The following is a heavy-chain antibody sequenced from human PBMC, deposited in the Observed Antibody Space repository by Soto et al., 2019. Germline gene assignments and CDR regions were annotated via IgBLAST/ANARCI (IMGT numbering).Heavy chain of an antibody. Sequence: QVQLVQSGAEVKKPGSSVKVSCKASGGTFSSYAISWVRQAPGQGLEWMGGIIPIFGTANYAQKFQGRVTITXXEXTXXAYMELSSLRSEDTAVYYCARDPGYCSGGSCYSDYWGQGTLVTVSS. CDR3: ARDPGYCSGGSCYSDY. CDR2: IIPIFGTA. V-gene: IGHV1-69*05. J-gene: IGHJ4*02. D-gene: IGHD2-15*01. CDR1: GGTFSSYA.